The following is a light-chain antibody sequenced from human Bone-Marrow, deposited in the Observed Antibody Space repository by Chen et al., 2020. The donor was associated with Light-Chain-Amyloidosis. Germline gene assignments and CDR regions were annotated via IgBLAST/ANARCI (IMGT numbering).Light chain of an antibody. J-gene: IGKJ2*03. V-gene: IGKV1-33*01. CDR3: QQYEYLYS. Sequence: DIQMTQSPSSLAASAGDTVTTTCQESQDISNSLNWYQHKPGKAPKLLVWDASNLETGVPSRFSGRGSGAVFTFTISSLQPEDFATYYCQQYEYLYSFGEGTKLE. CDR1: QDISNS. CDR2: DAS.